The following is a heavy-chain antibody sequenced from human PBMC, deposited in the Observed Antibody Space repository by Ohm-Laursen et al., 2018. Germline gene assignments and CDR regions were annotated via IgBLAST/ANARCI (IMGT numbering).Heavy chain of an antibody. V-gene: IGHV4-34*01. Sequence: SDTLSLPCTVYGGSFSDYYWSWIRQPPGKGLEWIGEINHSGGTNYNPSLKSRVTMSVDTSKNQFSLKLSSVTAADTAVYYCARGPRERLGLFENKKEYFQHWGQGTLVTVSS. J-gene: IGHJ1*01. CDR3: ARGPRERLGLFENKKEYFQH. D-gene: IGHD3-3*01. CDR2: INHSGGT. CDR1: GGSFSDYY.